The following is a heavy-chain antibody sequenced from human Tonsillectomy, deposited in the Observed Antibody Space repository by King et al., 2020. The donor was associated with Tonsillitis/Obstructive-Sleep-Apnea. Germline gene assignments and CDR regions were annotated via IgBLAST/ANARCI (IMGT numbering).Heavy chain of an antibody. CDR2: SYSSGTT. CDR1: GGSISNGAYY. Sequence: VQLQESGPGLIKPSQTLSLTCTVSGGSISNGAYYWSWIRHRPGKVLEWIGYSYSSGTTSYNPSLKSRVSISIDTSKNRFSLSLTSVTAADTAIYYCARDGDGMENKDNWFDPWGQGTLVTVSS. V-gene: IGHV4-31*03. CDR3: ARDGDGMENKDNWFDP. J-gene: IGHJ5*02. D-gene: IGHD2/OR15-2a*01.